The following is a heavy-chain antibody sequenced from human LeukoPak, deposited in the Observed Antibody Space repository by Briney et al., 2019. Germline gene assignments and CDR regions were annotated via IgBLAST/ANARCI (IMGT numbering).Heavy chain of an antibody. CDR2: ISHSGST. J-gene: IGHJ6*02. D-gene: IGHD3-10*01. Sequence: SETLSLTCTVSGGSISSSSYSWSWIRQPPGKGLEWIGYISHSGSTYYNPSLKSRVTISVERSKNQFSLNLRYVTAADTAVYYCARALLWFGELDYYYYYGMDVWGQGTTVTVSS. CDR3: ARALLWFGELDYYYYYGMDV. V-gene: IGHV4-30-2*01. CDR1: GGSISSSSYS.